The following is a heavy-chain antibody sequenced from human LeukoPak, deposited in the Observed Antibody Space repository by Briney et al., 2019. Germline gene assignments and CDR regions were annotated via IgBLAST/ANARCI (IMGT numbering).Heavy chain of an antibody. Sequence: SETLSLTCTVSGGSISSGDYYWSWIRQPPGKGLEWIGYIYYSGSTYYNPSLKSRVTISVDTSKNQFSLKLSSVTAADTAVYYCARHRNGGYFQHWGQGTLVTVSS. CDR2: IYYSGST. J-gene: IGHJ1*01. CDR1: GGSISSGDYY. CDR3: ARHRNGGYFQH. V-gene: IGHV4-30-4*08. D-gene: IGHD3-16*01.